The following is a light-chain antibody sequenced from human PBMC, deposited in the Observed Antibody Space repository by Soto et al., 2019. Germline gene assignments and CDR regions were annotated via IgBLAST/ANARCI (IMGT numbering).Light chain of an antibody. Sequence: EIVMTQSPATLSVSPGERATLSCRASQSVSSNLAWYQQKPGQAPRLLIYGASTRATGIPARFSGSGSGTEFTLTISSLQSEDFALYYCQQYNNWPLPTFGQGTRLEIK. CDR1: QSVSSN. CDR2: GAS. V-gene: IGKV3-15*01. J-gene: IGKJ5*01. CDR3: QQYNNWPLPT.